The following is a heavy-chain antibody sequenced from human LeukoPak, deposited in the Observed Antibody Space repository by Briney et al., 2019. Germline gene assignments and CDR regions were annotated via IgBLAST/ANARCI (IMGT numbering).Heavy chain of an antibody. CDR2: IYYSGST. CDR3: ARRGGWLQSPYYFDY. J-gene: IGHJ4*02. Sequence: SETLSLTCTVSGDSISSYYWSWIRQPPGKGLEWIGYIYYSGSTNYNPSLKSRVTISVDTSKNQFSLKLTSVTAADTAVYYCARRGGWLQSPYYFDYWGQGTLVTVSS. CDR1: GDSISSYY. D-gene: IGHD5-24*01. V-gene: IGHV4-59*01.